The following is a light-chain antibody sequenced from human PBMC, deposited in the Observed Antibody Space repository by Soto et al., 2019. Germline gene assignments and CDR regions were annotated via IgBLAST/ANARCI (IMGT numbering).Light chain of an antibody. J-gene: IGKJ4*01. V-gene: IGKV1-9*01. CDR1: QGISSY. CDR3: QHLNSYPLT. CDR2: TAS. Sequence: DIQLTQSPSFLSASVGDRVTITCRASQGISSYLAWYQQKPGKAPNLLIYTASTLQSGVPSRFSGSGSGKEFTLTISSLQPEDFATYYCQHLNSYPLTFGGGTKVDIK.